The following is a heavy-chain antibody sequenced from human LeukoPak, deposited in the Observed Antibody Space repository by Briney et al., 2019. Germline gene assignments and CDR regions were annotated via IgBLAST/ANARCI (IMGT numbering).Heavy chain of an antibody. CDR3: ASAAQNRGTYAFDI. V-gene: IGHV4-61*01. CDR2: IYYSGST. D-gene: IGHD1-14*01. Sequence: SQTLSLTCTVSGGSISSGSYYWSWIQQPPGKGLEWIGYIYYSGSTNYNPSLKSRVTMSIDTSKNQFSLKLSSVTAADTAVYYCASAAQNRGTYAFDIWGQGTMVTVSS. CDR1: GGSISSGSYY. J-gene: IGHJ3*02.